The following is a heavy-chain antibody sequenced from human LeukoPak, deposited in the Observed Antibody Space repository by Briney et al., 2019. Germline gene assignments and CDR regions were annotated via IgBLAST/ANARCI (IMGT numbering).Heavy chain of an antibody. Sequence: GSLRLSCAASGFTVSSNYMSWVRQAPGKGLEWVSGIGASGGSTYYADSVKGRFTISRDNSKNTLYLQMNSLRTEDTAVYYCAKAEGYDILTGLDYWGQGTLVTVSS. J-gene: IGHJ4*02. D-gene: IGHD3-9*01. V-gene: IGHV3-23*01. CDR3: AKAEGYDILTGLDY. CDR2: IGASGGST. CDR1: GFTVSSNY.